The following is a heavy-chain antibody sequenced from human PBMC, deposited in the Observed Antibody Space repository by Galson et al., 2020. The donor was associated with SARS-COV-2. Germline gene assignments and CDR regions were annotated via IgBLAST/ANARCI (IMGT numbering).Heavy chain of an antibody. V-gene: IGHV3-23*01. J-gene: IGHJ4*02. CDR2: ISGGGGST. Sequence: PGGSLRLSCAASGFTFSRYAMAWVRQAPGKGLEWVSGISGGGGSTYYADSVKGRFTISRDISQNTVYLQMSSLRAEDTAVYYCAKDRGNDYGDQLDFWGQGTQVTVSS. CDR1: GFTFSRYA. CDR3: AKDRGNDYGDQLDF. D-gene: IGHD4-17*01.